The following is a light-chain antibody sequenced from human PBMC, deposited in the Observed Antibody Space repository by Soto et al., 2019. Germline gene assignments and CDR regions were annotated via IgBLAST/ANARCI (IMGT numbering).Light chain of an antibody. Sequence: DIQITQSPSSLSASVADRVTITCRASQSIRRSLNWYQQKPGKAPNLLIYAASSLQTGVPSRFTGSGSGTDFTLTISNLQPEDFAVYYCQQTYSSPRTFGQGTKVGIK. V-gene: IGKV1-39*01. CDR1: QSIRRS. CDR3: QQTYSSPRT. CDR2: AAS. J-gene: IGKJ1*01.